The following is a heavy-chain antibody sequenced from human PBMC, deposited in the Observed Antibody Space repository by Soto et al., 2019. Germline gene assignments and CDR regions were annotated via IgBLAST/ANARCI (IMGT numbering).Heavy chain of an antibody. V-gene: IGHV4-34*01. J-gene: IGHJ5*02. CDR1: GGSFSGYY. CDR3: ARDRIVVVPAAIKWGTWFDP. D-gene: IGHD2-2*02. Sequence: SETLSLTCAVYGGSFSGYYWSWIRQPPGKGLEWIGEINHSGSTNYNPSLKSRFTISVDTSKNQFSLKLSSVTAADTAVYYCARDRIVVVPAAIKWGTWFDPWGQGTLVTVSS. CDR2: INHSGST.